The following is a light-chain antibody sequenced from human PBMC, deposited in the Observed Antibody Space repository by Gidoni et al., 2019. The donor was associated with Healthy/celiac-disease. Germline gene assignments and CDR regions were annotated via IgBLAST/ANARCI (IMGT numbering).Light chain of an antibody. CDR1: QRVSSN. CDR2: GAS. V-gene: IGKV3-15*01. J-gene: IGKJ2*01. Sequence: EIVMTPSPATLSVSPGERATLSCRASQRVSSNLAWYQQKPGQAPRLLIYGASTRATGIPARCSGSGSGTEFTLTISSLQSEDFAVYYCQQYNNWPPYTFGQGTKLEIK. CDR3: QQYNNWPPYT.